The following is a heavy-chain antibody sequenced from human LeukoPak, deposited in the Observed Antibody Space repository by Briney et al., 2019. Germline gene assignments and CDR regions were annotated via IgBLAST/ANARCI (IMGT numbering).Heavy chain of an antibody. CDR1: GGTFSSYA. V-gene: IGHV1-69*05. CDR3: ARALPGDGDLFFDY. J-gene: IGHJ4*02. Sequence: ASVKVSCKASGGTFSSYAISWVRQAPGQGLEWMGGIIPIFGTANYAQKFQGRVTITTHESTSTAYMELSSLRSEDTAVYYCARALPGDGDLFFDYWGQGTLVTVSS. D-gene: IGHD4-17*01. CDR2: IIPIFGTA.